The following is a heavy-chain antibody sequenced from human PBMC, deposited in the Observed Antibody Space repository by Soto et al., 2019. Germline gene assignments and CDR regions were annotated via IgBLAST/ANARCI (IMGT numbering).Heavy chain of an antibody. V-gene: IGHV1-18*01. CDR3: ARDPLTLYYYGSGSPGSYFDY. D-gene: IGHD3-10*01. Sequence: ASVKVSCKASGYTFTSYGISWVRQAPGQGLEWMGWISAYNGNTNYAQKLQGRVTMTTDTSTSTAYMELRSLRSDDTAVYYCARDPLTLYYYGSGSPGSYFDYRGQGTLVTVSS. CDR2: ISAYNGNT. CDR1: GYTFTSYG. J-gene: IGHJ4*02.